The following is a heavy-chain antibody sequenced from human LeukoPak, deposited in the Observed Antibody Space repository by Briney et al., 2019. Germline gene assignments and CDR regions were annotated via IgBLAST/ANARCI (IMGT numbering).Heavy chain of an antibody. CDR2: IYTSGST. CDR1: GGSISSGSYY. Sequence: SQTLSLTCTVSGGSISSGSYYWSWIRQPAGKGLEWIGRIYTSGSTNYNPSLGSRVTISIDTSKNQFSLKLSSVTAADTAVYYCARALGYCSGGSCYQPDYWGQGTLVTVSS. V-gene: IGHV4-61*02. CDR3: ARALGYCSGGSCYQPDY. D-gene: IGHD2-15*01. J-gene: IGHJ4*02.